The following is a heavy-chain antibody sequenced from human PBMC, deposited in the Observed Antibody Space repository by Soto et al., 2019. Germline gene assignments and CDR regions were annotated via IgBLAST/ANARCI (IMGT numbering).Heavy chain of an antibody. J-gene: IGHJ6*02. CDR1: GGSISSSNW. CDR2: IYHSGST. CDR3: ASLYYYGSGSYIDYYYYGMDV. D-gene: IGHD3-10*01. V-gene: IGHV4-4*02. Sequence: SETLSLTCAVSGGSISSSNWWSWVHQPPGKGLEWIGEIYHSGSTNYNPSLKSRVTISVDKSKNQFSLKPSSVTAADTAVYYCASLYYYGSGSYIDYYYYGMDVWGQGTTVTVSS.